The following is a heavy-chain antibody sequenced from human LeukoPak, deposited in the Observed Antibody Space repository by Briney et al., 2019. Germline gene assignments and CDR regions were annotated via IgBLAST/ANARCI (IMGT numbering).Heavy chain of an antibody. CDR1: GYSISSGYY. CDR3: ARTSQEGAFDI. Sequence: SETLSLTCAVSGYSISSGYYWGWIRQPPGKGLEWIGSIYHSGRTYYNPSLKSRVTISVDTSKNQFSLKLSSVTAADTAVYYCARTSQEGAFDIWGQGTMVTVSS. CDR2: IYHSGRT. V-gene: IGHV4-38-2*01. J-gene: IGHJ3*02.